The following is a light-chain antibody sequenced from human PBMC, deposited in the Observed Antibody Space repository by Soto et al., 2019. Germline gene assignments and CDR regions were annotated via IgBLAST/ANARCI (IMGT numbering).Light chain of an antibody. CDR1: QSISNY. CDR2: AAF. V-gene: IGKV1-39*01. J-gene: IGKJ1*01. Sequence: DIQMTQSPSSLSASVGDRVTITCRASQSISNYLNWYQQKPGKAPNLLIYAAFSLHNAVPSRFSGSGSGTDFTLTISSLQPEDFATYYCQQSYSTPRTFGQGTKVEIK. CDR3: QQSYSTPRT.